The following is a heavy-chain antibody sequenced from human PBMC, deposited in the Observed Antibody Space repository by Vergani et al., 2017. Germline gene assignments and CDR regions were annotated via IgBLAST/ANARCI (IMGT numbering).Heavy chain of an antibody. V-gene: IGHV1-69*11. CDR3: AGATCSCGICYRGFEY. CDR1: GGTFSSYA. Sequence: HVEMVQSGAEAKKPGSSVKVSCKASGGTFSSYALNWVRQAPGQGLEWMGSIIPSLATTIYAQKFQGRVTIPADESTSTAYMELSSLKSEDTAVFYCAGATCSCGICYRGFEYWGQGSLITVSS. CDR2: IIPSLATT. J-gene: IGHJ4*02. D-gene: IGHD2-15*01.